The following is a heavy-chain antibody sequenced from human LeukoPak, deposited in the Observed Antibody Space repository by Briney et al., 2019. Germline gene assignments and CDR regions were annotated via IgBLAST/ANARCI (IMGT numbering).Heavy chain of an antibody. D-gene: IGHD3-22*01. CDR2: VSYDVGKK. CDR3: AKDDYYDTSGYRD. Sequence: GGSLRLSCAASGFTFSSYSMHWVRQAPGKGLEWVAVVSYDVGKKYYADSVEGRFTISRDNSKNTLYLQMNSLRAEDTAVYYCAKDDYYDTSGYRDWGQGTLVTVSS. J-gene: IGHJ4*02. V-gene: IGHV3-30*18. CDR1: GFTFSSYS.